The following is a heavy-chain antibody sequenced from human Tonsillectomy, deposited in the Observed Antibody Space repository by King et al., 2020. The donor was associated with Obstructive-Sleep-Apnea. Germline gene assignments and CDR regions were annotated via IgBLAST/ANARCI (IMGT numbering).Heavy chain of an antibody. V-gene: IGHV1-24*01. J-gene: IGHJ4*02. CDR3: ATAVECSSWGGFDY. D-gene: IGHD6-6*01. CDR2: FDPEDGET. CDR1: VYTLTELS. Sequence: QLVQSGAEVKKPGASVKVSCKVSVYTLTELSMHWVRQAPGKGLEWRGGFDPEDGETIYAQKFQGRVTMTEDTSTDTAYMELSSLRYEDTAVYYCATAVECSSWGGFDYWGQGTLVTVSS.